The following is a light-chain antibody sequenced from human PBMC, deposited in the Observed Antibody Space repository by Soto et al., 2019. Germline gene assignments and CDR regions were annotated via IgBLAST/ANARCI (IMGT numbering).Light chain of an antibody. J-gene: IGKJ2*01. Sequence: DIQMTQSPSSLSASVGDRVTITCQASQDISNYLNWYQQKPGKAPKLLIYDESNLETGVPSTFSGSGSGTDFTFTISSLQPEDIAAYYCQQYDNLPSYTFGQGTKLDIK. CDR2: DES. V-gene: IGKV1-33*01. CDR1: QDISNY. CDR3: QQYDNLPSYT.